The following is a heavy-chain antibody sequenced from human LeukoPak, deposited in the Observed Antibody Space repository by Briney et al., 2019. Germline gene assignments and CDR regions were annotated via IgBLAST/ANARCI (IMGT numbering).Heavy chain of an antibody. CDR3: ARPIVVYDAFDI. CDR2: IYYSGTT. J-gene: IGHJ3*02. V-gene: IGHV4-39*02. Sequence: SETLSLTCTVSGGSISSSSYCWGWIRQPPGKGLGLIGSIYYSGTTYYNPSLKRRVTISVETSKHHFSLKLSSVTAADTAVYYCARPIVVYDAFDICGQGKMVTVSS. CDR1: GGSISSSSYC. D-gene: IGHD2-21*01.